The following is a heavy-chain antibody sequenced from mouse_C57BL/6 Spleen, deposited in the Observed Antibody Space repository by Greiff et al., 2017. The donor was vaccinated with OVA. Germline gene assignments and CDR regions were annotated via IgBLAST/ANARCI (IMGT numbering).Heavy chain of an antibody. CDR2: IDPETGGT. CDR1: GYTFTDYE. J-gene: IGHJ4*01. Sequence: VQLQQSGAELVRPGASVTLSCKASGYTFTDYEMHWVKQTPVHGLEWIGAIDPETGGTAYNQKFKGKAILTADKSSSTTYMGLRSLTSEDSAVYYCAKGMGYYYAMDYWGQGTSVTVSS. CDR3: AKGMGYYYAMDY. V-gene: IGHV1-15*01.